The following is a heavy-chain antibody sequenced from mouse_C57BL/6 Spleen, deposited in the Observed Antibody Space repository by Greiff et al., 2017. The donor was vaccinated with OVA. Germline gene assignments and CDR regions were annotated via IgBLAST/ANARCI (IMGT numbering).Heavy chain of an antibody. CDR2: IDPSDSYT. CDR1: GYTFTSYW. D-gene: IGHD2-4*01. Sequence: QVQLQQSGAELVMPGASVKLSCKASGYTFTSYWMHWVKQRPGQGLEWIGEIDPSDSYTNYNQKFKGKSTLTVDKSSSTAYMQLSSLTSEDSAVYYCARWDYDGAFAYWGQGTLVTVSA. J-gene: IGHJ3*01. V-gene: IGHV1-69*01. CDR3: ARWDYDGAFAY.